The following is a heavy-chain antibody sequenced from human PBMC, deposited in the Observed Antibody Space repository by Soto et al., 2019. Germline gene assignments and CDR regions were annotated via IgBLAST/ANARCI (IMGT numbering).Heavy chain of an antibody. CDR1: GGTFSSYA. D-gene: IGHD1-26*01. V-gene: IGHV1-69*12. Sequence: QVQLVQSGAEVKKPGSSVKVSCKASGGTFSSYAISWVRQAPGQGLEWMGGIIPIFGTANYAQKFQGRVTXXAXEXXSTAYMELSSLRSEDTAVYYCARDSDGGSWTDFDYWGQGTLVTVSS. J-gene: IGHJ4*02. CDR2: IIPIFGTA. CDR3: ARDSDGGSWTDFDY.